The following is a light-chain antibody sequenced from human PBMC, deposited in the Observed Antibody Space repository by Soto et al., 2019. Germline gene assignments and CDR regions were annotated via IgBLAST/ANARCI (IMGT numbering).Light chain of an antibody. J-gene: IGKJ1*01. CDR2: DAS. V-gene: IGKV1-5*01. CDR3: LQYSSHSWT. CDR1: RSMSDW. Sequence: DIQMTQSPSTLSASAVDSITITFRASRSMSDWWAWYQQKPGKAPKLLIFDASSLKSGVPSRFSGSGSGTEFTLTISRLQPDDVATYYCLQYSSHSWTFGQGTKVDVK.